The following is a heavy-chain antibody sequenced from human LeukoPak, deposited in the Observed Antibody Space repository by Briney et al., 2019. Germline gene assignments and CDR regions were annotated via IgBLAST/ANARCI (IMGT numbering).Heavy chain of an antibody. V-gene: IGHV1-8*01. D-gene: IGHD2-2*01. CDR2: MNSNSGNT. Sequence: ASVKVSCKASGYTFTSYDINWVRQATGQGLEWMGWMNSNSGNTGYAQKFQGRVTMTRNTSISTAYMELSSLRSEDTAVYYCAREVIQGFKYQLLRRYNWFDPWGQGTLVTVSS. J-gene: IGHJ5*02. CDR3: AREVIQGFKYQLLRRYNWFDP. CDR1: GYTFTSYD.